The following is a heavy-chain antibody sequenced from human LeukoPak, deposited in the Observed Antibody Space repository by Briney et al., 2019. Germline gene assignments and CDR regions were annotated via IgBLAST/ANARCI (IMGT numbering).Heavy chain of an antibody. J-gene: IGHJ3*02. CDR1: GYTFTSYY. V-gene: IGHV1-46*01. CDR3: ARDRAAATVTTYDAFDI. D-gene: IGHD4-11*01. CDR2: INPSGGST. Sequence: ASVKVSCKASGYTFTSYYMHWVRQAPGQGLEWMGIINPSGGSTSYAQKFQGRVTMTRDTSTSTVHMELSSLRSEDTAVYYCARDRAAATVTTYDAFDIWGQGTMVTVSS.